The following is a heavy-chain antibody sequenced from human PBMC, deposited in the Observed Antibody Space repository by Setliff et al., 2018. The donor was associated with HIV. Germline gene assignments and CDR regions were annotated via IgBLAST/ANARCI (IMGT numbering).Heavy chain of an antibody. CDR1: GFTFGHYA. Sequence: PGGSLRLSCTASGFTFGHYAMTWVRQAPGKGLEWVSTIPSNSEYTIYADSVEGRFTISRDNNKNTLYLQMNSLRAEDTAVYYRARDYGGMTSGWYLSSVFDFWGQGTLVTVSS. CDR2: IPSNSEYT. CDR3: ARDYGGMTSGWYLSSVFDF. J-gene: IGHJ4*02. V-gene: IGHV3-23*01. D-gene: IGHD6-19*01.